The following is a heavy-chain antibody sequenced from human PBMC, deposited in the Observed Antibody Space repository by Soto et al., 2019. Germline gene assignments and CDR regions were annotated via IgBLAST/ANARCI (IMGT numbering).Heavy chain of an antibody. V-gene: IGHV4-59*01. CDR1: GGSISSYY. D-gene: IGHD2-15*01. CDR2: IYYSGST. CDR3: ARGKCGGGSCYYYGVDV. J-gene: IGHJ6*02. Sequence: QVQLQESGPGLVKPSETLSLTCTVSGGSISSYYWSWIRQPPGKGLEWIGYIYYSGSTNYNPSLKSRVTISVDTSTNQFSLKLSSVTAADTAVYYCARGKCGGGSCYYYGVDVWGQGTTVTVSS.